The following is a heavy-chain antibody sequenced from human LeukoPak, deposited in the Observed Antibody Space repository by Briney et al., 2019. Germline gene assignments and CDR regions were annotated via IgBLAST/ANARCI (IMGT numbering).Heavy chain of an antibody. Sequence: SGTLSLTCAVSGGSISSSNWWSWGRPPPGKGLEWIGEIYHSGSTNYNPSLKSRVTISVGKSKNRFSLKLSSVTAADTAVYYCARGPLWFGELLYGAYFDYWGQGTLVTVSS. CDR3: ARGPLWFGELLYGAYFDY. CDR2: IYHSGST. V-gene: IGHV4-4*02. D-gene: IGHD3-10*01. CDR1: GGSISSSNW. J-gene: IGHJ4*02.